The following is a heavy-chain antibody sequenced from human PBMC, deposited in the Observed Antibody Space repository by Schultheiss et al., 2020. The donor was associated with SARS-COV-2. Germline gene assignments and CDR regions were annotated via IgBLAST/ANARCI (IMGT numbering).Heavy chain of an antibody. J-gene: IGHJ4*02. V-gene: IGHV4-61*01. CDR1: GGSVSSGSYY. Sequence: SETLSLTCTVSGGSVSSGSYYWSWIRQPPGKGLEWIGYIYYSGSTNYNPSLKSRVTISVDTSKNQFSLKLSSVTAADTAVYYCARLLNEPKTGTPYYFDYWGQGTLVTVSS. D-gene: IGHD1-7*01. CDR3: ARLLNEPKTGTPYYFDY. CDR2: IYYSGST.